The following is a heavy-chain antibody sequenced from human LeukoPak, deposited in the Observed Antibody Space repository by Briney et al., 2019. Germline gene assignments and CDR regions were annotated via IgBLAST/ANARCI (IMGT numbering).Heavy chain of an antibody. J-gene: IGHJ4*02. D-gene: IGHD3-10*01. Sequence: GGSLRLSCAASGFTFDDYGMSWVRQAPGKGLEWVSGINWNGGSTGYADSVKGRFTISRDNAKNSLYLQMNSLRAEDTALYYCARSTNFWYYYGSGSYSGPTDYWGQGTLVTVSS. CDR2: INWNGGST. CDR3: ARSTNFWYYYGSGSYSGPTDY. V-gene: IGHV3-20*04. CDR1: GFTFDDYG.